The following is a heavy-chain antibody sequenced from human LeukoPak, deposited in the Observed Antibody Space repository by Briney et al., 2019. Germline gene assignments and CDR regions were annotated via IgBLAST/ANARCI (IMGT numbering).Heavy chain of an antibody. CDR3: ATDGGGGATNWFDP. CDR1: GYTLTELS. Sequence: ASVKVSCKVSGYTLTELSMHWVRQAPGKGLEWMGGFDPEDGETIYAQKFQGRVTMTEDTSTDTAYMELSSLRSEDTAVYYCATDGGGGATNWFDPGGQGTLVTVSS. D-gene: IGHD3-16*01. V-gene: IGHV1-24*01. J-gene: IGHJ5*02. CDR2: FDPEDGET.